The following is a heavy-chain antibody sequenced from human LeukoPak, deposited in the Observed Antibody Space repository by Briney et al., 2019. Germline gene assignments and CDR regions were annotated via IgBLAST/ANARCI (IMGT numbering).Heavy chain of an antibody. Sequence: GESLKISCKGSGYRFTSYWIAWVRQKPGKGLELMGIISPANSETLYSPSFQGQVTMSADSSTAYLQWSSLKASDTAIYYCARRGGNWLDPWGQGTLATVSS. CDR2: ISPANSET. CDR3: ARRGGNWLDP. J-gene: IGHJ5*02. CDR1: GYRFTSYW. D-gene: IGHD3-16*01. V-gene: IGHV5-51*01.